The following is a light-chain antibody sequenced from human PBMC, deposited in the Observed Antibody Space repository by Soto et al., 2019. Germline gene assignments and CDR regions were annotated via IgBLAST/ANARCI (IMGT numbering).Light chain of an antibody. CDR2: AAS. Sequence: DIQMTQSPSSLSASIGDRVTITCRASENIARYLNWYQQRPGKAPNLLICAASSLQSGVPSRFSGSGSGTDFTLTINSLQPEDFATYYCQQCYSNPRTFGQGTKVEIK. CDR3: QQCYSNPRT. CDR1: ENIARY. V-gene: IGKV1-39*01. J-gene: IGKJ1*01.